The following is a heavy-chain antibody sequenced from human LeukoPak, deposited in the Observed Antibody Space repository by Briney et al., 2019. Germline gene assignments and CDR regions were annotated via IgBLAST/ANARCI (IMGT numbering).Heavy chain of an antibody. D-gene: IGHD3-22*01. J-gene: IGHJ6*02. Sequence: SVKVSCKASGGTFSSYAISWVRQAPGQGLEWMGGIIPIFGTANYAQKFQGRVTITADESTSTAYMELSSLRSEDTAVYYCARVGHYYDSSGFISYYYGMDVWGQGTTVTVSS. V-gene: IGHV1-69*13. CDR2: IIPIFGTA. CDR3: ARVGHYYDSSGFISYYYGMDV. CDR1: GGTFSSYA.